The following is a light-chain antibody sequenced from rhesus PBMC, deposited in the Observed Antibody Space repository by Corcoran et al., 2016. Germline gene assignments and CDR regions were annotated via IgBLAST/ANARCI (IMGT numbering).Light chain of an antibody. CDR2: GAS. J-gene: IGKJ4*01. CDR1: QSFTSN. CDR3: QQYSNWPLT. Sequence: EIVMTQSPATLSLSPGQRATLSCRASQSFTSNVAWYQQKLGQAPSLLIFGASSRATGIPDRFSGGGSGTDFTLPISSLEPEDFAVYYCQQYSNWPLTFGGGTKVEIK. V-gene: IGKV3S9*01.